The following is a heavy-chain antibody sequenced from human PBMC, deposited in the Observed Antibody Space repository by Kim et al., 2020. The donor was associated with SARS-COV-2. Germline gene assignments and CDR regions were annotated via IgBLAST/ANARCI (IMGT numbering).Heavy chain of an antibody. Sequence: GGSLRLSCAASGFTFSSYAMHWVRQAPGKGLEWVAVISYDGSNKYYADSVKGRFTISRDNSKNTLYLQMNSLRAEDTAVYYCAREILTGYYNNPVYWGQGTLVTVSS. D-gene: IGHD3-9*01. CDR1: GFTFSSYA. CDR3: AREILTGYYNNPVY. CDR2: ISYDGSNK. J-gene: IGHJ4*02. V-gene: IGHV3-30*04.